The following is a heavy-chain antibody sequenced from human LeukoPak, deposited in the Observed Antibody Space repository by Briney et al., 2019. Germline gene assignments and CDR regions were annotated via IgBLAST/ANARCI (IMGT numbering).Heavy chain of an antibody. V-gene: IGHV1-2*02. CDR1: GYTFTDYY. J-gene: IGHJ4*02. CDR2: MYAQAGGT. D-gene: IGHD6-19*01. CDR3: AREYSSGWSLEY. Sequence: ASVKVSCKASGYTFTDYYMHWVRQAPGQGLEWMGWMYAQAGGTKYAEQFQGRVTMTRDTSISTAYMELSGLTSDDTAVYYCAREYSSGWSLEYWGQGPLV.